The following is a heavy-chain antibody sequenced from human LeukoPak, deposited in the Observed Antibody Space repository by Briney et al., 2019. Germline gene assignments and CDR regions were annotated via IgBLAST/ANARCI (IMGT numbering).Heavy chain of an antibody. V-gene: IGHV4-59*08. CDR1: GGSISSYY. CDR3: ARLRGDGYNLN. CDR2: IYYSGST. Sequence: SETLSLTCTVSGGSISSYYWSWIRQPPGKGLEWIGYIYYSGSTNYNPSLKSRVTISVDTSKNQFSLKLSSVTAADAAVYYCARLRGDGYNLNWGQGTLVTVSS. J-gene: IGHJ4*02. D-gene: IGHD5-24*01.